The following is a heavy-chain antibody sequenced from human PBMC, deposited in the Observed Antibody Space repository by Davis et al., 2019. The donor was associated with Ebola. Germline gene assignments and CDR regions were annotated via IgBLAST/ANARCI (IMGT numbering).Heavy chain of an antibody. Sequence: MPSETLSLTCAVSGGSISSNNWWSWVRQPPGKGLEWIGELYHSGSANYNPSLKSRVTISVDKYENQFSLKLSSVTAADTAIYYCVGSSGWSNFDYWGQGSLVFVSS. V-gene: IGHV4-4*02. J-gene: IGHJ4*02. CDR2: LYHSGSA. D-gene: IGHD6-19*01. CDR3: VGSSGWSNFDY. CDR1: GGSISSNNW.